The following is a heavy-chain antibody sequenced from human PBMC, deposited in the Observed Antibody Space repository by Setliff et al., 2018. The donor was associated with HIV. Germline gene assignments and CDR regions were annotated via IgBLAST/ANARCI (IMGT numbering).Heavy chain of an antibody. CDR3: ARTRLVGAARPYYFDY. J-gene: IGHJ4*02. CDR1: GGTFRNCG. Sequence: SVKVSCKASGGTFRNCGLSWVRQAPGQGLEWMGAIMPFFGPANYAQKFQGRVTITTDESTSTAYMELSSLRSEATAVYYCARTRLVGAARPYYFDYWGQGTLVTVSS. D-gene: IGHD6-6*01. V-gene: IGHV1-69*05. CDR2: IMPFFGPA.